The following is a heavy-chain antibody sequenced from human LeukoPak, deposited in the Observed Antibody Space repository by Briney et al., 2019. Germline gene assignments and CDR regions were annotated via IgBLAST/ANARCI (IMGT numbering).Heavy chain of an antibody. CDR2: ISGSGGST. J-gene: IGHJ4*02. D-gene: IGHD6-6*01. CDR3: AKVHYSSSSEDYFDY. Sequence: GGSLRLSCAASGFTFSSYAMSWVRQAPGKGLEWVSAISGSGGSTYYADSVKSRFTISRDNSKNTLYLQMNSLRAEDTAVYYCAKVHYSSSSEDYFDYWGQGTLITVSS. V-gene: IGHV3-23*01. CDR1: GFTFSSYA.